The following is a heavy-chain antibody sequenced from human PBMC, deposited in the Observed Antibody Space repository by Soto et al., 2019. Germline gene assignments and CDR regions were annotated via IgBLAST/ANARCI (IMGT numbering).Heavy chain of an antibody. V-gene: IGHV1-18*01. J-gene: IGHJ3*02. Sequence: ASVKVSCKASGYTFTSYGISWVRQAPGQGLEWMGWISAYNGNTNYAQKLQGRVTMTTDTSTSTAYMELRSLRSDDTAVYYCARSLRITMVRGVIITTLPQPRAFDIWGQGTMVTVSS. CDR3: ARSLRITMVRGVIITTLPQPRAFDI. CDR1: GYTFTSYG. CDR2: ISAYNGNT. D-gene: IGHD3-10*01.